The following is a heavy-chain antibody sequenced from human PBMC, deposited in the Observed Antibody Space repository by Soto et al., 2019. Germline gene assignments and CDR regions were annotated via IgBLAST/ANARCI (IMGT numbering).Heavy chain of an antibody. CDR1: GFTFSSYG. J-gene: IGHJ3*02. CDR3: NGALGGVVDRILSDI. CDR2: ISYDGSNK. Sequence: QVQLVESGGGVVQPGRSLRLSCAASGFTFSSYGMHWVRQAPGKGLEWVAVISYDGSNKYYADSVKGRFTISRDNSKNTLYLQMNSLRAEDTAVYYCNGALGGVVDRILSDIWGQGTMVTVSS. V-gene: IGHV3-30*03. D-gene: IGHD2-8*02.